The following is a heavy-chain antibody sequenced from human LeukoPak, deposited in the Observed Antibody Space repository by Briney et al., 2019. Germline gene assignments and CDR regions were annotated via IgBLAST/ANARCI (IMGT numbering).Heavy chain of an antibody. Sequence: AGGSLRLSCAASGFTFSGYGMHWVRQAPGKGLEWVAVIWYDGSNKYYADSVKGRFTISRDNSKNTLYLQMNSLRAEDTAVYYCAREKVAGLYDYWGQGTLVTVSS. CDR2: IWYDGSNK. D-gene: IGHD6-19*01. CDR1: GFTFSGYG. V-gene: IGHV3-33*01. CDR3: AREKVAGLYDY. J-gene: IGHJ4*02.